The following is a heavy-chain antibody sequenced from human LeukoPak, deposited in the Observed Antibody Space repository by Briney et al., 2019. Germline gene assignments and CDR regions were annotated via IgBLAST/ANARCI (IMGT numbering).Heavy chain of an antibody. CDR3: ARDHLYYNYYDSSGTMGG. CDR2: ISSSSSCI. D-gene: IGHD3-22*01. CDR1: GFTFSSYS. Sequence: PGGSLRLSCAASGFTFSSYSMNWVRQAPGKGLEWVSSISSSSSCIYYADSVKGRFTISRDNAKNSLYLQMNSLRAEDTAVYYCARDHLYYNYYDSSGTMGGWGQGTLVTVSS. V-gene: IGHV3-21*01. J-gene: IGHJ4*02.